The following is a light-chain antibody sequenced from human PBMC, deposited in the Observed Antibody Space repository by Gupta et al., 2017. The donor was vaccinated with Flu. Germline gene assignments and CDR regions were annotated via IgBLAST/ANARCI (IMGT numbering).Light chain of an antibody. J-gene: IGKJ4*01. V-gene: IGKV3-15*01. CDR3: QQYNNWPLT. CDR1: QSVSSN. CDR2: GTS. Sequence: PGTLSVSPGAGVTLSCRASQSVSSNLAWYQQTPGQAPRLLIYGTSTRATGIPARFTGGGSGTEFTLTISSLQSEDFALYYCQQYNNWPLTFGGGTKLEI.